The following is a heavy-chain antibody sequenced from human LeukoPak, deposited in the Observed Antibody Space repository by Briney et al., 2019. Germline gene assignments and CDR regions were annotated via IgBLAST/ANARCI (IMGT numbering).Heavy chain of an antibody. CDR1: GFTFSSYA. V-gene: IGHV3-23*01. CDR2: ISGSGGST. CDR3: AFPYDFWSGYLDYYGMDV. J-gene: IGHJ6*02. Sequence: GASLRLSCAASGFTFSSYAMSWVRQAPGKGLEWVSAISGSGGSTYYADPVKGRFTISRDNTKNTLYLQMNSLRAEDTTVYYCAFPYDFWSGYLDYYGMDVWGQGTTVTVSS. D-gene: IGHD3-3*01.